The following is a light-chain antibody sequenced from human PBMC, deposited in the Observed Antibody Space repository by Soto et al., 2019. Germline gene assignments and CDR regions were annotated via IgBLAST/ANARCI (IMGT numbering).Light chain of an antibody. Sequence: SYELTQTPSVSVAPGKTARITCGENNIGSKRVHWYQQKPGQAPVLVIYSDSDRPSGIPERFSGSNSGNTATLTISRVEAGDEADYYCQVWDSSSDQNVFGTGTKVTVL. J-gene: IGLJ1*01. V-gene: IGLV3-21*04. CDR2: SDS. CDR3: QVWDSSSDQNV. CDR1: NIGSKR.